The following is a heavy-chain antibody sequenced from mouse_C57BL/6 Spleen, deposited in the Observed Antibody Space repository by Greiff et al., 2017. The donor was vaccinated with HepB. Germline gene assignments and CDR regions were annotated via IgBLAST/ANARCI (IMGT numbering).Heavy chain of an antibody. V-gene: IGHV1-12*01. CDR3: ARGNPYYYGRGAMDY. J-gene: IGHJ4*01. D-gene: IGHD1-1*01. CDR2: IYPGNGDT. Sequence: QVQLKESGAELVRPGASVKMSCKASGYTFTSYNMHWVKQTPRQGLEWIGAIYPGNGDTSYNQKFKGKATLTVDKSSSTAYMQLSSLTSEDSAVYFCARGNPYYYGRGAMDYWGQGTSVTVSS. CDR1: GYTFTSYN.